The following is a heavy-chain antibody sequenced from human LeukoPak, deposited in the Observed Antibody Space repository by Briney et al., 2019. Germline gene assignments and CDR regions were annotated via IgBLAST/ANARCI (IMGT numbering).Heavy chain of an antibody. CDR1: GYSFTSYW. J-gene: IGHJ5*02. CDR2: IYPGDSDT. CDR3: ARKPYCSSTSCYGVYWFDP. Sequence: GESLKISCKGSGYSFTSYWIGWVRQMPGKGLEWVGIIYPGDSDTRYSPSFQGRVTISADKSISTAYLQWSSLKASDTAMYYCARKPYCSSTSCYGVYWFDPWGQGTLVTVSS. D-gene: IGHD2-2*01. V-gene: IGHV5-51*01.